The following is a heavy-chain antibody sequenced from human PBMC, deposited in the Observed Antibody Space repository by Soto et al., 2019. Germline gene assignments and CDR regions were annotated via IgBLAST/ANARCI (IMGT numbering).Heavy chain of an antibody. D-gene: IGHD5-18*01. CDR3: AKSRGKLTSDLGYSYGYAHGC. CDR2: TSYDGSNK. CDR1: GFTFSTYG. J-gene: IGHJ4*02. V-gene: IGHV3-30*18. Sequence: GGSLRLSCAASGFTFSTYGMHWVRQAPGKGLEWVALTSYDGSNKYYADSVKGRFTISRDNSQNTVYLQMNSLRPEDTAVYYCAKSRGKLTSDLGYSYGYAHGCWGQGTLVTVSS.